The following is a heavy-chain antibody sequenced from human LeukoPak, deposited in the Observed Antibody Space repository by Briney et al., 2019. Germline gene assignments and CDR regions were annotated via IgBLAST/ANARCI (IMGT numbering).Heavy chain of an antibody. D-gene: IGHD6-13*01. J-gene: IGHJ4*02. CDR3: ARNTAAGTIDY. Sequence: PSETLSLTCTVSGGSISSYYWSWIRQPPGKGLEWIGYIYYSGSTNYNPSLKSRVTISVDTSKNQSSLKLSSVTAADTAVYYCARNTAAGTIDYWGQGTLVTVSS. V-gene: IGHV4-59*08. CDR1: GGSISSYY. CDR2: IYYSGST.